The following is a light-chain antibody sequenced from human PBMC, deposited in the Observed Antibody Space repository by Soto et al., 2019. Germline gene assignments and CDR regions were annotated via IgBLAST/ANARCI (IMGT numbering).Light chain of an antibody. V-gene: IGKV1-33*01. CDR1: QDISNY. CDR2: DAS. Sequence: DIQVTRSLSALSSSVGDRVTITCQASQDISNYLNWYQQKPGKAPKLLIYDASNLETGVPSRFSGSGSGTDFTFTISSLQPEDIATYYCQQYDNLPITFGQGTRLEIK. CDR3: QQYDNLPIT. J-gene: IGKJ5*01.